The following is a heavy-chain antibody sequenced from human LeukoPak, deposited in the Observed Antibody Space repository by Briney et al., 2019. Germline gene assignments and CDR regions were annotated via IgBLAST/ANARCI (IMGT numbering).Heavy chain of an antibody. CDR3: AELGITMIGGV. D-gene: IGHD3-10*02. CDR2: IKQDGSEK. CDR1: GLSLNSYA. Sequence: PGGSLRLSCTASGLSLNSYAISWVRQAPGKGLEWVANIKQDGSEKYYVDSVKGRFTISRDNAKNSLYLQMNSLRAEDTAVYYCAELGITMIGGVWGKGTTVTISS. J-gene: IGHJ6*04. V-gene: IGHV3-7*01.